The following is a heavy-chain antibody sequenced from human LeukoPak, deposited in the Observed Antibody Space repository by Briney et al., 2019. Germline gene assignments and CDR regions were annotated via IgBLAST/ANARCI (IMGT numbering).Heavy chain of an antibody. V-gene: IGHV5-51*01. CDR2: IHPGDSDT. CDR3: ARHDVCSSTRCYNTYDI. Sequence: GESLRISCKGSGYNFTTFWIGWVRQMPGKGLEWMGIIHPGDSDTRYSPSFQGQVTISADKSISTASLQWSSLKASDLAMYYCARHDVCSSTRCYNTYDIWGQGTMVTVSS. J-gene: IGHJ3*02. D-gene: IGHD2-2*02. CDR1: GYNFTTFW.